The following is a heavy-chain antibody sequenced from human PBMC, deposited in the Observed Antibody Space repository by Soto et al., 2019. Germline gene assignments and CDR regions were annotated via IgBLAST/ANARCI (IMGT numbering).Heavy chain of an antibody. V-gene: IGHV4-39*01. CDR1: GGSISSSSYY. CDR2: IYYSGST. CDR3: ARRVYDYGDCSSYWYFDL. D-gene: IGHD4-17*01. Sequence: SETLSLTCTVSGGSISSSSYYWGWIRQPPGKGLEWIGSIYYSGSTYYNPSLKSRVTISVDTSKNQFSLKLSSVTAADTAVYYCARRVYDYGDCSSYWYFDLWGRGTLVTVSS. J-gene: IGHJ2*01.